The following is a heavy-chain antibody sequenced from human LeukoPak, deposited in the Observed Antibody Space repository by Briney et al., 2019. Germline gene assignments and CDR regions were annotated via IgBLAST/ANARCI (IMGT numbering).Heavy chain of an antibody. J-gene: IGHJ4*02. CDR1: GFTFSSYW. CDR3: ATIEAVRFHY. D-gene: IGHD2/OR15-2a*01. Sequence: GGSLRLSCAASGFTFSSYWMHWVRQAPGKGLVWVSRFNSDGSNTRYADSVKGRFTISRDNAKNSVYLQMNSLRAEDTALYYCATIEAVRFHYWGQGTLVTVSS. V-gene: IGHV3-74*01. CDR2: FNSDGSNT.